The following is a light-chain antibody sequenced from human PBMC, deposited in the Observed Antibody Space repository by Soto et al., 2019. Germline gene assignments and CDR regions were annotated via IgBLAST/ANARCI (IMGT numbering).Light chain of an antibody. J-gene: IGLJ1*01. Sequence: QSALTQPPSVSGSPGQSVTISCTGTSSDVDIYNRVSWYQQPPGTAPKLIIFEVNNQPPGVPDRLSGSKSGNTASRIISGLQAEDEADYFCTLFTVSGTFVFGTGTKLTVL. CDR1: SSDVDIYNR. V-gene: IGLV2-18*01. CDR3: TLFTVSGTFV. CDR2: EVN.